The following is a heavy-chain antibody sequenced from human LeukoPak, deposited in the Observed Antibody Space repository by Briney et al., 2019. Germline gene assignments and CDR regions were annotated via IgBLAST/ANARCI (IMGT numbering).Heavy chain of an antibody. V-gene: IGHV1-69*05. J-gene: IGHJ6*03. CDR2: IIPIFGTA. D-gene: IGHD2-2*01. Sequence: SVKVSCKASGGTFSSYAISWVRQAPGQGLEWMGGIIPIFGTASYAQKFQGRVTITTDESTSTAYMELSSLRSEDTAVYYCASGLIAQWVVPAARDYYYYMDVWGKGTTVTVSS. CDR3: ASGLIAQWVVPAARDYYYYMDV. CDR1: GGTFSSYA.